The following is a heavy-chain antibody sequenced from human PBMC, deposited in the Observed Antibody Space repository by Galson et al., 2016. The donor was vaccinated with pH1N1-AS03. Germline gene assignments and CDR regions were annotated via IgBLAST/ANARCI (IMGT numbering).Heavy chain of an antibody. CDR2: INDSGEAT. Sequence: SLRLSCAASRFTFSSHVMAWVRQAPGKGLEWISSINDSGEATYYAESVKGRFTISRDNTDNTLYLQMDSLRAEDTAIYYCAKDRLTSLVVQGGCDHWGQGSLVTVSS. CDR1: RFTFSSHV. D-gene: IGHD3-16*01. J-gene: IGHJ4*02. CDR3: AKDRLTSLVVQGGCDH. V-gene: IGHV3-23*01.